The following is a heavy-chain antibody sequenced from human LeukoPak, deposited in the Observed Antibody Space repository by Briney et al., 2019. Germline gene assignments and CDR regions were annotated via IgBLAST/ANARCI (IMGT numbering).Heavy chain of an antibody. D-gene: IGHD6-19*01. Sequence: GRSLRLSCAASGFTFSSYGMHWVRQAPGKGLEWVAVIWYDGSNKYYADSVKGRFTISRDNSKNTLYLQMNSLRAEDTAVYYCAKPYSSGWSGSFDYWGQGTLVTVSS. CDR2: IWYDGSNK. CDR3: AKPYSSGWSGSFDY. V-gene: IGHV3-33*06. CDR1: GFTFSSYG. J-gene: IGHJ4*02.